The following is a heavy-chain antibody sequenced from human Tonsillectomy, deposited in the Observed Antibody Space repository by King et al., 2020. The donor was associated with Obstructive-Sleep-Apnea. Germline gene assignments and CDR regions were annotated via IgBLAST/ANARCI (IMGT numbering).Heavy chain of an antibody. CDR2: IYYSGST. J-gene: IGHJ4*02. Sequence: QLQESGPGLVKPSETLSLTCNVSGDSISSYYWTWIRQPPGKGLEWIGYIYYSGSTNYNPSLKSRVSISVDTSKNQFSLKLSSVTAADTAVYYCARVWSYGSGSPSFDYWGQGTLVTVSP. D-gene: IGHD3-10*01. V-gene: IGHV4-59*01. CDR1: GDSISSYY. CDR3: ARVWSYGSGSPSFDY.